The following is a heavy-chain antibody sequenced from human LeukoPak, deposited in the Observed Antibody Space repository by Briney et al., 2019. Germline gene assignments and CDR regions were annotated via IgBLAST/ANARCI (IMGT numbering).Heavy chain of an antibody. CDR2: VYYSGNT. CDR3: ARDTRDAFDI. CDR1: GGSISGFY. Sequence: SETLSLTCTVSGGSISGFYWNWIRQPPGKGLEWIGYVYYSGNTNYNPSLKSRVAISLDTSKNQFSLKLRSVTAADTAVYYCARDTRDAFDIWGQGTMVTVSS. V-gene: IGHV4-59*01. J-gene: IGHJ3*02.